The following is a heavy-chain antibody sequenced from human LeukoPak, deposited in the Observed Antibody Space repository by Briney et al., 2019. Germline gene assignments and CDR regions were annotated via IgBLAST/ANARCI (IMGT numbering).Heavy chain of an antibody. CDR2: ISSSSSYI. Sequence: GGSLRLSCAASGFTFSSYSMNWVRQAPGKGLEWVSSISSSSSYIYYADSVKGRFTISRDNAKNSLYLQMNSLRAEDTAVYYCAKDAGANNDYGDYLGDWGQGTLVTVSS. J-gene: IGHJ4*02. D-gene: IGHD4-17*01. V-gene: IGHV3-21*01. CDR1: GFTFSSYS. CDR3: AKDAGANNDYGDYLGD.